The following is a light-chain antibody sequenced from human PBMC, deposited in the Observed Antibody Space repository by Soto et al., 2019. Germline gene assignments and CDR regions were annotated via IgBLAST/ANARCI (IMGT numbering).Light chain of an antibody. Sequence: QSALTQPPSVSGFPGQSVTISCTGTSSDVGSYNRVSWYQQPPGTAPKLMIYEVTNRPSVVPDRFSGAKSGNTAALTISGLQVEDEGDYYCSSFTTTNTWVFGGGTKLTVL. CDR1: SSDVGSYNR. J-gene: IGLJ3*02. V-gene: IGLV2-18*02. CDR2: EVT. CDR3: SSFTTTNTWV.